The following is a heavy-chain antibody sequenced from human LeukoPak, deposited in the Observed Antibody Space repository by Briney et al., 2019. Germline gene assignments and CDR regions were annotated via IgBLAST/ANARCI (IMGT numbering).Heavy chain of an antibody. J-gene: IGHJ4*02. V-gene: IGHV3-23*01. Sequence: GGSLRLSCAASGFTFSSCAMSWVRQAPGKGLEWVSAISGSGGSTYYADSVKGRFTISRDNSKNTLYLQMNSLRAEDTAVYYCATQRDYWFGELLNFDYWGQGTLVTVSS. CDR1: GFTFSSCA. CDR2: ISGSGGST. D-gene: IGHD3-10*01. CDR3: ATQRDYWFGELLNFDY.